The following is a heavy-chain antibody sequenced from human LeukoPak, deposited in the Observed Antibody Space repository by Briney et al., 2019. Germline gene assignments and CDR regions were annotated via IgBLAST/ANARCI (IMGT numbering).Heavy chain of an antibody. J-gene: IGHJ4*02. D-gene: IGHD1-26*01. CDR1: GYTLTELS. Sequence: ASVKVSCKVAGYTLTELSMHWVRQAPGKGIEWMGGFDPEDGETIYAQKFQGRVTMTEDTSTDTAYMELSSLRSEDTAVYYCATGGNEDWELLDYWGQGTMVTVSS. CDR2: FDPEDGET. V-gene: IGHV1-24*01. CDR3: ATGGNEDWELLDY.